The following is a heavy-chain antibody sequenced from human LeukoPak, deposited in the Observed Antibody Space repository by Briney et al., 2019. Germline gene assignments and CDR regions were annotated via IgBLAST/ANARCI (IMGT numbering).Heavy chain of an antibody. J-gene: IGHJ4*02. CDR1: GFTVSSND. CDR3: ARGPHSSSWYHFDY. Sequence: GSLRLSCVASGFTVSSNDMSWIRQPPGKGLEWIGYIYHSGSTNYNPSLKSRVTISVDTSKNQFSLKLSSVTAADTAVYYCARGPHSSSWYHFDYWGQGTLVTVSS. V-gene: IGHV4-59*02. CDR2: IYHSGST. D-gene: IGHD6-13*01.